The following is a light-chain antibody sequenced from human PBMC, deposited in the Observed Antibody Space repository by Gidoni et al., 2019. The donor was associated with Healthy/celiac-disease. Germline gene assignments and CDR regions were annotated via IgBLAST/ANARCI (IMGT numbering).Light chain of an antibody. Sequence: DIQMTHSPSSLSASVGDRVTITCRASQSIISYLNWYQQKPGKAPKLLIYAASSLQSGVPSRFSGSGSGTDFTLTISSLQPEEFATYYCQQSYSTLFTCGPGTKVDIK. J-gene: IGKJ3*01. CDR3: QQSYSTLFT. V-gene: IGKV1-39*01. CDR1: QSIISY. CDR2: AAS.